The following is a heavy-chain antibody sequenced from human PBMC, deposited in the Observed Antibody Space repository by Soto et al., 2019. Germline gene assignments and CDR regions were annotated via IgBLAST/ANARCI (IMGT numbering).Heavy chain of an antibody. CDR2: IYSGGST. CDR3: ARAYCGGDCSPPVYGMDV. CDR1: GFTVSSNY. V-gene: IGHV3-53*01. Sequence: GGSLRLSCAASGFTVSSNYMSWVRQAPGKGLEWVSVIYSGGSTYYADSVKGRFTISRDNSKNTLYLQMNSLRAEDTAVYYCARAYCGGDCSPPVYGMDVWGQGTTVTVSS. D-gene: IGHD2-21*02. J-gene: IGHJ6*02.